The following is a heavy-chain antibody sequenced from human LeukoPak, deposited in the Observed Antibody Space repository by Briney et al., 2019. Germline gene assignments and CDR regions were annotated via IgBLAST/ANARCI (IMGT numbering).Heavy chain of an antibody. D-gene: IGHD5-18*01. CDR2: IYSGGTT. CDR1: GFTVSTNY. J-gene: IGHJ4*02. CDR3: ARRGYSYGYPFDY. Sequence: GGSLRLSCAASGFTVSTNYMTWVRQAPGKGLEWVSVIYSGGTTYYADSVKGRFSISRDNSKNTLYLQMNSLRAEDTAVYYCARRGYSYGYPFDYWGQGTLVTVSS. V-gene: IGHV3-66*01.